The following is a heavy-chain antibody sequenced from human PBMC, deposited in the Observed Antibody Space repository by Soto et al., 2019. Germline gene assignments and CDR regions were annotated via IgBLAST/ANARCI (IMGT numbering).Heavy chain of an antibody. CDR3: ARDLIRVPTTVTTWFYYYGMDV. V-gene: IGHV3-33*01. D-gene: IGHD4-17*01. CDR1: GFTFSSYG. Sequence: PGESLKISCAASGFTFSSYGMHWVRQAPGKGLEWVAVIWYDGSNKYYADSVKGRFTISRDNSKNTLYLQMNSLGAEDTAVYYCARDLIRVPTTVTTWFYYYGMDVWGQGTTVTVSS. J-gene: IGHJ6*02. CDR2: IWYDGSNK.